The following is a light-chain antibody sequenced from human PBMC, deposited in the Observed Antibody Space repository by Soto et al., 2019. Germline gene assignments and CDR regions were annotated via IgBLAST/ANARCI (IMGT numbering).Light chain of an antibody. CDR1: SNDVGAYNY. CDR3: SSYAGSNTWV. CDR2: EVN. V-gene: IGLV2-8*01. J-gene: IGLJ3*02. Sequence: QSALTQPPSASGSPGQSVTISCTGTSNDVGAYNYVSWYRQHPGKAPKLLIFEVNSRPSGVPDRFSGSKSGNTASLTVSGLQAEDESHYYCSSYAGSNTWVFGGGTKLTVL.